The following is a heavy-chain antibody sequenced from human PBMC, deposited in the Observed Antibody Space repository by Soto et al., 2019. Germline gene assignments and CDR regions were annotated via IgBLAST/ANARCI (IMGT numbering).Heavy chain of an antibody. J-gene: IGHJ4*02. CDR2: IYYSGST. D-gene: IGHD1-26*01. CDR1: GGSISSSSYY. CDR3: ARYRELGGDY. Sequence: SETLSLTCTVSGGSISSSSYYWGWIRQPPGKGLEWIGSIYYSGSTYYNPSLKSRVTISVDTSKNQFSLKLSSVTAADTAVYYCARYRELGGDYWGQGTLVTVSS. V-gene: IGHV4-39*01.